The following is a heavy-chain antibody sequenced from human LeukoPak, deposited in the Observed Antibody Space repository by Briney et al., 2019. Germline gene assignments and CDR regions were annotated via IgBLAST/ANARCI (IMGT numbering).Heavy chain of an antibody. CDR1: GGSISSGSYY. CDR3: ARDGSGWSGWFDP. Sequence: SETLSLTCTVSGGSISSGSYYWSWIRQSPGKGLEWIGYIYYSGSTNYNPSLKSRVTISVDTSKNQFSLKLTSVTAADTAVYYCARDGSGWSGWFDPWGQGTLVTVSS. CDR2: IYYSGST. D-gene: IGHD6-19*01. J-gene: IGHJ5*02. V-gene: IGHV4-61*01.